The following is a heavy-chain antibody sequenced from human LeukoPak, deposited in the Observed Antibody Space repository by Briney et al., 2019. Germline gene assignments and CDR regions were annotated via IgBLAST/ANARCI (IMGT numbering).Heavy chain of an antibody. V-gene: IGHV3-74*01. CDR1: GFTFSSYW. CDR2: INTDGSST. J-gene: IGHJ4*02. Sequence: QAGGSLRLFCAASGFTFSSYWMYWVRHAPGKGLVWVSRINTDGSSTSYADSVKGRFTISRDNAKNTLYLQMNSLRAEDTAVYYCARGDSGINSAFDYWGQGTLVTVSS. D-gene: IGHD1-26*01. CDR3: ARGDSGINSAFDY.